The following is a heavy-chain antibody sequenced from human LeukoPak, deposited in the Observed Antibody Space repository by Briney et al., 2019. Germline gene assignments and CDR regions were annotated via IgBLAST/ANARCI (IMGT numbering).Heavy chain of an antibody. Sequence: GGSLRLSCAASGFTFSDYYMSWIRQAPGKGLEWVSYISTSGTAVYYADSVKGRFTISRDNAKNSLYLQMNSLRAEDTAVYYCARDPYSGGYGDYYYYYMDLWGQGTTVTISS. CDR3: ARDPYSGGYGDYYYYYMDL. CDR2: ISTSGTAV. J-gene: IGHJ6*03. CDR1: GFTFSDYY. D-gene: IGHD1-26*01. V-gene: IGHV3-11*04.